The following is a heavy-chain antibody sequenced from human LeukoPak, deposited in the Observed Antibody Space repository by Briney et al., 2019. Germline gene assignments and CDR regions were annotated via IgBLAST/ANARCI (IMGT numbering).Heavy chain of an antibody. D-gene: IGHD3-3*01. V-gene: IGHV4-59*01. J-gene: IGHJ4*02. CDR3: ARELYYDFWSGLRATHSAFDI. CDR2: ST. Sequence: STNYNPSLKSRVTISVDTSKNQFSLKLSSVTAADTAVYYCARELYYDFWSGLRATHSAFDIWGQGTLVTVSS.